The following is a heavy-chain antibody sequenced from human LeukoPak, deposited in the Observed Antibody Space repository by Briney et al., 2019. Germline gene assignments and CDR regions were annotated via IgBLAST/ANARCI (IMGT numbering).Heavy chain of an antibody. CDR3: ARLVGCGSTNCYSPDNWFDP. CDR2: INPNSGST. CDR1: GYPFNSYD. J-gene: IGHJ5*02. Sequence: ASVKVSCKASGYPFNSYDINWVRQATGHGLVWMGWINPNSGSTDSAQKFQGRVTMTANTSISTAYMELNNLRSEDTAVYYCARLVGCGSTNCYSPDNWFDPWGQGTLVTVSS. V-gene: IGHV1-8*01. D-gene: IGHD2-2*01.